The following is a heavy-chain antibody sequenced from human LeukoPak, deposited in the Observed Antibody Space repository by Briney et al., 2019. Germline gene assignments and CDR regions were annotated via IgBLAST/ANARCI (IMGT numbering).Heavy chain of an antibody. V-gene: IGHV3-21*01. J-gene: IGHJ4*02. CDR3: ARDPGYCSGGNCYSTYFDY. CDR2: IRSSSNYI. Sequence: GGSLRLSCAASGFTFTTYDMNRVRQAPGKGPEWVSSIRSSSNYIYYADSVKGRFTISRDNAKNSLYLQMNSLRAEDTAVYYCARDPGYCSGGNCYSTYFDYWGQGTLVTVSS. D-gene: IGHD2-15*01. CDR1: GFTFTTYD.